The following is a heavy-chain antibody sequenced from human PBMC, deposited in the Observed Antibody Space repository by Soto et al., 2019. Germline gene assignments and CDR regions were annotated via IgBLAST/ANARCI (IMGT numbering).Heavy chain of an antibody. CDR2: ISYDGINK. D-gene: IGHD2-2*01. V-gene: IGHV3-30-3*01. CDR3: SRGGDIVVVPVDTYYYYGLDV. CDR1: GFTFSNYA. Sequence: PGGSLRLSCAASGFTFSNYAMHWVRQAPGKGLKWVSFISYDGINKYYADSVKGRFTISRDSSKNTLYLQMNSLRAEDTAVYYCSRGGDIVVVPVDTYYYYGLDVWGQGTTVTVSS. J-gene: IGHJ6*02.